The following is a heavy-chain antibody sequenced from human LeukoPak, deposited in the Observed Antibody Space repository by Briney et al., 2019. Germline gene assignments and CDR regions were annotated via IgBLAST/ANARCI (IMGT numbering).Heavy chain of an antibody. Sequence: PGGSLRLSCAASGFTFRNYGMHWVRQAPGKGREWVAVISYDGSNKYYGDSVKGRLTISRDNPKNTLYLQMNSLRTEDTAVYYCAKDQWGSGSSFDYWGQGTLVTVSS. J-gene: IGHJ4*02. CDR2: ISYDGSNK. CDR3: AKDQWGSGSSFDY. V-gene: IGHV3-30*18. CDR1: GFTFRNYG. D-gene: IGHD6-13*01.